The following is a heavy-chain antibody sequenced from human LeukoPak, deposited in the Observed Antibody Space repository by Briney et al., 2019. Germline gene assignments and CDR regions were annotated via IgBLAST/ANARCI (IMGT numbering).Heavy chain of an antibody. CDR1: GFAFSSFD. J-gene: IGHJ3*02. CDR3: ARDRFGERTFEK. V-gene: IGHV3-13*01. Sequence: GGSLRLSCAAPGFAFSSFDMLWVRQSPRKGLEWVARILTSGDTDYGASVEGRFTISRENAKSYVYLQMNSLRDGDTAVYYCARDRFGERTFEKWGQGTMVTVSS. D-gene: IGHD3-10*01. CDR2: ILTSGDT.